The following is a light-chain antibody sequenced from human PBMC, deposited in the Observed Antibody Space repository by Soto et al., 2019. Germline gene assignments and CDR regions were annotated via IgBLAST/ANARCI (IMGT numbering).Light chain of an antibody. CDR3: AAWDDSLSGVV. CDR1: SSNIGSNT. CDR2: SNN. Sequence: QSVLPQPPSASGTPGQRVTISCSGSSSNIGSNTVNWYQQLPGTAPKLLIYSNNQRPSGVPDRLSGSKSGTSASLAISGLQSEDEADYYCAAWDDSLSGVVFGGGTKLTVL. V-gene: IGLV1-44*01. J-gene: IGLJ2*01.